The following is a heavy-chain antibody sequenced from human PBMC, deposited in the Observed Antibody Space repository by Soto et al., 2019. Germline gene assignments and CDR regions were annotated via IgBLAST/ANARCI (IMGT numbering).Heavy chain of an antibody. CDR2: VSGGGGTT. J-gene: IGHJ4*02. Sequence: EVELLESGGGLVQPGGSLRLSCAASGFTFSSYAMSWVRQAPGKGLEWVSSVSGGGGTTYHADSVKGRFTISRDNSKNTLYLQMSSLRAGDTAIYFCAKQTPLYVSGGYADYWGQGTLVTVSS. D-gene: IGHD3-22*01. CDR3: AKQTPLYVSGGYADY. V-gene: IGHV3-23*01. CDR1: GFTFSSYA.